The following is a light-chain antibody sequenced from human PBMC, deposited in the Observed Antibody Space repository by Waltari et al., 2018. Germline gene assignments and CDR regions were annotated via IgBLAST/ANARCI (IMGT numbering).Light chain of an antibody. Sequence: SCRASQSVSRTLAWYQQKPGQAPRLLIYGASTRATGIPERFSGGGSGTDFSLTISRLEPEDFAVYYCQHYVRLSVTFGQGTKVEIK. CDR3: QHYVRLSVT. CDR2: GAS. CDR1: QSVSRT. V-gene: IGKV3-20*01. J-gene: IGKJ1*01.